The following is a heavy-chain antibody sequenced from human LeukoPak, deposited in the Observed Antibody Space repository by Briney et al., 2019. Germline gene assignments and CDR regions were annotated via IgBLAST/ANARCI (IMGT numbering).Heavy chain of an antibody. J-gene: IGHJ4*02. CDR3: ARDLAVAGTF. D-gene: IGHD6-13*01. CDR1: GFTFSDYY. Sequence: GGALRLSCAVSGFTFSDYYMSWIRQAPGKGLEWVSYISGSSSDTNYADSVKGRFTISRDNSKNTLYLQMSSLRAEDTAVYYCARDLAVAGTFWGQGTLVTVSS. V-gene: IGHV3-11*06. CDR2: ISGSSSDT.